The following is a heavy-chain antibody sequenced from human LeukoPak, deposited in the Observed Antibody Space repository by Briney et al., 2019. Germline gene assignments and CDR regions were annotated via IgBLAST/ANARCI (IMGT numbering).Heavy chain of an antibody. V-gene: IGHV3-30*03. CDR3: ARDHYYSSGTYQGY. CDR1: GFTFSDYA. J-gene: IGHJ4*02. D-gene: IGHD3-10*01. CDR2: ISKEGNNK. Sequence: AGTSLRLSCAASGFTFSDYAMHWVRQAPGKGLEWVAVISKEGNNKYYVDSVKGRFTISRDNSKNTLYLQMDSLRAEGTAVFYCARDHYYSSGTYQGYWGQGTLVTVSS.